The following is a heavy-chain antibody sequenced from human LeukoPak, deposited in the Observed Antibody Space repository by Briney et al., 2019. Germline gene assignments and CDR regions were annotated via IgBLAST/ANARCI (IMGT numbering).Heavy chain of an antibody. V-gene: IGHV3-30*02. CDR2: IQNDGNSK. J-gene: IGHJ4*02. CDR1: GLTFSMPP. CDR3: AREVDYGSGSYFDY. Sequence: GGSLRPSCAASGLTFSMPPMDWVRQAPGKGLEWVAFIQNDGNSKNYADSVRGRLTISRDNAKNSLYLQMNSLRAEDTAVYYCAREVDYGSGSYFDYGGQGTLVTVSS. D-gene: IGHD3-10*01.